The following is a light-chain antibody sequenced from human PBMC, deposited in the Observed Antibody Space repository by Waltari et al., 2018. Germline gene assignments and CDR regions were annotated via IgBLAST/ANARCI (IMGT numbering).Light chain of an antibody. CDR2: EDN. CDR1: SGSIASNY. V-gene: IGLV6-57*03. J-gene: IGLJ6*01. CDR3: QSYDSSNHEV. Sequence: NFMLTQPHSVSESPGKTVTISCTRSSGSIASNYVQWYQQRPGSAPTTVIYEDNQRPSGVPDRFSGSIDSSSNSASLTISGLKTEDEADYYGQSYDSSNHEVFGSGTKVTVL.